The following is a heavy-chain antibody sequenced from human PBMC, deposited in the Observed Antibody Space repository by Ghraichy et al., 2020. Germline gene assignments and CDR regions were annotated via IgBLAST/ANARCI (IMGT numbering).Heavy chain of an antibody. V-gene: IGHV4-39*01. Sequence: PETLSLTCTVSGGSISSSSYYWGWIRQPPGKGLEWIGSIYYSGSTYYNPSLKSRVTISVDTSKNQFSLKLSSVTAADTAVYYCARVRGCSSTSCYPYFDYWGQGTLVTVSS. CDR2: IYYSGST. D-gene: IGHD2-2*01. CDR1: GGSISSSSYY. J-gene: IGHJ4*02. CDR3: ARVRGCSSTSCYPYFDY.